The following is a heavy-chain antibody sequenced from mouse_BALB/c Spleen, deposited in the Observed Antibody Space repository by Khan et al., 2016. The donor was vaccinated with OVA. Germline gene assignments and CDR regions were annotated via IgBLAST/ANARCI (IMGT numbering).Heavy chain of an antibody. Sequence: VELVESGAELARPGASVKMSCKASGYTFTSYTIHWIKLRPGQGLEWIGFINPSNGYTNYNQKFKDKATLTADKSSTTVYMQLSSLTSDDSAVYNCVRDGAYHRNDGWFAYWGQGTLVTGSA. CDR1: GYTFTSYT. V-gene: IGHV1-4*01. J-gene: IGHJ3*01. CDR2: INPSNGYT. D-gene: IGHD2-14*01. CDR3: VRDGAYHRNDGWFAY.